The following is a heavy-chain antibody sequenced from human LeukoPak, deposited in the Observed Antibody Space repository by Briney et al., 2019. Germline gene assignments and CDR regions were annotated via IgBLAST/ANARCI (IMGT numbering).Heavy chain of an antibody. D-gene: IGHD2-15*01. Sequence: PWASVKVSCKASGGTFSSYAISWVRQAPGQGLEWMGGIIPIFGTANYAQKFQGRVTITTDESTSTAYMELSSLRSEDTAVYYCAREDCSGGSCLAAPDYWGQGTLVTVSS. J-gene: IGHJ4*02. CDR3: AREDCSGGSCLAAPDY. CDR2: IIPIFGTA. CDR1: GGTFSSYA. V-gene: IGHV1-69*05.